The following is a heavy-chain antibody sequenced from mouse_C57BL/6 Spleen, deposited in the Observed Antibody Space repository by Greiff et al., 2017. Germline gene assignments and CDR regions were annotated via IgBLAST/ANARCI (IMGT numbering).Heavy chain of an antibody. CDR2: IYPGSGST. D-gene: IGHD2-1*01. CDR3: ASEDGNWFAY. Sequence: VQLQQPGAELVKPGASVKMSCKASGYTFTSYWITWVKQRPGQGLEWIGDIYPGSGSTNYNEKFKSKATLTVDTSTSTAYMQLSSLTSEDTAVYYCASEDGNWFAYWGQGTLVTVSA. V-gene: IGHV1-55*01. CDR1: GYTFTSYW. J-gene: IGHJ3*01.